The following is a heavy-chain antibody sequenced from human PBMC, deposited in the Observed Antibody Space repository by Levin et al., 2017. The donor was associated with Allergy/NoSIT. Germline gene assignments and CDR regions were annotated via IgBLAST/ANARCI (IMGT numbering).Heavy chain of an antibody. CDR1: GFTFSGSA. D-gene: IGHD3-16*01. CDR3: SRRVYDYIWGSYSLDY. J-gene: IGHJ4*02. Sequence: GESLKISCAASGFTFSGSAMHWVRQASGKGLEWVGRIRSKANSYATAYAASVKGRFTISRDDSKNTAYLQMNSLKTEDTAVYYCSRRVYDYIWGSYSLDYWGQGTLVTVSS. V-gene: IGHV3-73*01. CDR2: IRSKANSYAT.